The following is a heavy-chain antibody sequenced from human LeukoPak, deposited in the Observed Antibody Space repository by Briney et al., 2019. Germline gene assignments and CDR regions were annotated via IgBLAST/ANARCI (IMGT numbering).Heavy chain of an antibody. J-gene: IGHJ4*02. CDR3: ARSPLGYYYDSSGYYYQYYFDY. V-gene: IGHV3-11*04. D-gene: IGHD3-22*01. Sequence: GGSLRLSCAASGFTFSDYYMSWIRQAPGKGLEWVSYISSSGSTIYYADSVKGRFTISRDNAKNSLYLQMNSLRAEDTAVYYCARSPLGYYYDSSGYYYQYYFDYWGQGTLVTVSS. CDR2: ISSSGSTI. CDR1: GFTFSDYY.